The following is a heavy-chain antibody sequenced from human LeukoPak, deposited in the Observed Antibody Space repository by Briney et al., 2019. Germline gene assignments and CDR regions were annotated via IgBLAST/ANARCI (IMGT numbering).Heavy chain of an antibody. CDR2: IYYSGST. J-gene: IGHJ4*02. V-gene: IGHV4-59*01. CDR3: ARRGSSGWYGGMIDY. D-gene: IGHD6-19*01. CDR1: GGSISSYY. Sequence: SETLSLTCTVSGGSISSYYLSWIRQPPGKGLEWIGYIYYSGSTNYNPSLKSRVTISVDTSKNQFSLKLSSVTAADTAVYYCARRGSSGWYGGMIDYWGQGTLVTVSS.